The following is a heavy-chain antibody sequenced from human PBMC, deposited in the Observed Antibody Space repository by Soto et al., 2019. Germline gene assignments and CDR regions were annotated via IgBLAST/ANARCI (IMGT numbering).Heavy chain of an antibody. J-gene: IGHJ4*02. CDR3: AKARCSTTNCYVPDY. Sequence: GGSLRLSCAASGFTFSTYTMIWVRQAPGKGLEWVSAISGSGASPSYADSVQGRFTISRDNPKRTLYLQMNNLRAEETAVYYCAKARCSTTNCYVPDYWGQGTLVTVSS. CDR1: GFTFSTYT. D-gene: IGHD2-2*01. CDR2: ISGSGASP. V-gene: IGHV3-23*01.